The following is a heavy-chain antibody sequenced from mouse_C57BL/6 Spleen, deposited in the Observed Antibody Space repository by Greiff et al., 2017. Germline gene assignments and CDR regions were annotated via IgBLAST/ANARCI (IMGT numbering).Heavy chain of an antibody. CDR1: GYTFTSYD. CDR2: IYPRDGST. J-gene: IGHJ1*03. Sequence: QVHVKQSGPELVKPGASVKLSCKASGYTFTSYDINWVKQRPGQGLEWIGWIYPRDGSTKYNAKFKGKATLTVDTSSSTAYMELHSLTSEDSAVYFCARSDYGYDGGDFEVWGTGTTVTVSS. D-gene: IGHD2-2*01. V-gene: IGHV1-85*01. CDR3: ARSDYGYDGGDFEV.